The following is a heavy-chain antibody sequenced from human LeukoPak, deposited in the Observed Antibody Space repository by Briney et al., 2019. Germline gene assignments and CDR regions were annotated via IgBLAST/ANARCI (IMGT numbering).Heavy chain of an antibody. Sequence: GGSLRLSCAASGFTFSSYAMSWVRQAPGKGLEWVSAISAAGGSTYYADSVKGRFTISRDYSKNTLYLQMNSLRAEDTAVYYCARDLKDYYDSSGYFTSHRFTMAFDIWGQGTMVTVSS. CDR3: ARDLKDYYDSSGYFTSHRFTMAFDI. CDR1: GFTFSSYA. CDR2: ISAAGGST. V-gene: IGHV3-23*01. J-gene: IGHJ3*02. D-gene: IGHD3-22*01.